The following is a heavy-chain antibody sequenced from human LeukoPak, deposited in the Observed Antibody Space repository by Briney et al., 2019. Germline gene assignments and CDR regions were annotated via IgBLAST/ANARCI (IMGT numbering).Heavy chain of an antibody. CDR1: GYTFTSYY. J-gene: IGHJ4*02. CDR2: INPSGGST. CDR3: ARAITMVRGVINPAAGY. D-gene: IGHD3-10*01. Sequence: ASVKVSCKASGYTFTSYYMHWVRQAPGQGLEWMGIINPSGGSTSYAQKFQGRVTMTRDMSTSTVYMELSSLRSEDTAVSYCARAITMVRGVINPAAGYGGQGTLVTVSA. V-gene: IGHV1-46*01.